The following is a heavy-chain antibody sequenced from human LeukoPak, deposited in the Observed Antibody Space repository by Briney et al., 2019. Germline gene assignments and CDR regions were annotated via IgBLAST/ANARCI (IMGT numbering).Heavy chain of an antibody. J-gene: IGHJ4*02. CDR1: GFTFSSSN. D-gene: IGHD3-10*01. CDR3: EREWFGESN. CDR2: ISYDGTKT. V-gene: IGHV3-30*04. Sequence: GSLRLSCAPSGFTFSSSNMHWVRQSPDKGLEWVALISYDGTKTYYGESVKGRFTVSRDNSKNMLFLQMNSLSAEDTAIYYCEREWFGESNWGQGARVTVSS.